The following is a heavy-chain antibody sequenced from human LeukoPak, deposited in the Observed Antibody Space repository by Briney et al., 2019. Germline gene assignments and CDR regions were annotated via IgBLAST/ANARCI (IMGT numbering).Heavy chain of an antibody. CDR3: ATVRGYSSGWYGVYYYGMDV. D-gene: IGHD6-19*01. CDR1: GDTLTEVS. V-gene: IGHV1-24*01. CDR2: VDTEDGET. J-gene: IGHJ6*02. Sequence: GPSVKVSCEVSGDTLTEVSMQWVRHAPGKGRECMGDVDTEDGETIYAQKYQGRVTMTEDTSTDKAYMELSSLRSEDTAVYYCATVRGYSSGWYGVYYYGMDVWGQGTTVTVSS.